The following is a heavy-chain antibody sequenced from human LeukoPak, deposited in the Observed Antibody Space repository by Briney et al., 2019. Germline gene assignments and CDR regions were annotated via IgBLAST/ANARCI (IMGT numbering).Heavy chain of an antibody. J-gene: IGHJ3*02. CDR2: ISGSGGST. Sequence: GGSLRLSCAASGFTFSSHAMSWVRQAPGEGLEWVSSISGSGGSTYYADSVKGRFTISRDNSKNTLYLQMNSLRAEDTAVYYCARGGRADAFDIWGQGTMVTVSS. CDR3: ARGGRADAFDI. V-gene: IGHV3-23*01. CDR1: GFTFSSHA.